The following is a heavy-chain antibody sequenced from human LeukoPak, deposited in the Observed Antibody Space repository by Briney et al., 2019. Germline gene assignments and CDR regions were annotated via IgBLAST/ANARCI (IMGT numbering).Heavy chain of an antibody. CDR1: GYSISSGYY. CDR2: IYYSGST. D-gene: IGHD6-13*01. V-gene: IGHV4-61*01. J-gene: IGHJ6*03. CDR3: ARGGSSSWYNAYYYYMDV. Sequence: SETLSLTCTVSGYSISSGYYWSWIRQPPGKGLEWIGYIYYSGSTNYNPSLKSRVTISVDTSKDQFSLKLSSVTAADTAVYYCARGGSSSWYNAYYYYMDVWGKGTTVTISS.